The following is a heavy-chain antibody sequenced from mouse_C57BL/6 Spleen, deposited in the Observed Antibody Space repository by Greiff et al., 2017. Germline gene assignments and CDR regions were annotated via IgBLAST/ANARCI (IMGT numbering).Heavy chain of an antibody. CDR1: GYTFTDYY. J-gene: IGHJ3*01. CDR2: INPNNGGT. V-gene: IGHV1-26*01. Sequence: VQLQQSGPELVKPGASVKISCKASGYTFTDYYMNWVKQSHGKSLDWIGDINPNNGGTSYNQKFKGKATLTVDKSSSTAYMELRSLTSEDSAVYYCAQALYDYSFAYWGQGTLVTVSA. D-gene: IGHD2-4*01. CDR3: AQALYDYSFAY.